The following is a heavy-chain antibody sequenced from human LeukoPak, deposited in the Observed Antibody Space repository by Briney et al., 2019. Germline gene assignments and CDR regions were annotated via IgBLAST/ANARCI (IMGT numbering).Heavy chain of an antibody. CDR2: IIPILGIA. CDR1: GGTFGSYA. J-gene: IGHJ4*02. CDR3: ARDSGVIAAAVYDY. D-gene: IGHD6-13*01. V-gene: IGHV1-69*04. Sequence: SVKVSCKASGGTFGSYAISWVRQAPGQGLEWMGRIIPILGIANYAQKFQGRVTITADKSTSTAYMELSSLRSEDTAVYYCARDSGVIAAAVYDYWGQGTLVTVSS.